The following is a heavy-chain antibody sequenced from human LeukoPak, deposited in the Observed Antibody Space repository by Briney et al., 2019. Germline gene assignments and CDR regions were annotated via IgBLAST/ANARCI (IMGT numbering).Heavy chain of an antibody. CDR1: GFTFSGYS. CDR2: INSASSAI. Sequence: GGSLRLSCAASGFTFSGYSMNWVRQTPGKGLEWVSYINSASSAIYYVDSVKGRFTFSRDNAKNSLYLQVNSLRAEDTAVYYCARGSYCSGVSCYYGYWGQGTLVTVSS. CDR3: ARGSYCSGVSCYYGY. J-gene: IGHJ4*02. D-gene: IGHD2-15*01. V-gene: IGHV3-48*04.